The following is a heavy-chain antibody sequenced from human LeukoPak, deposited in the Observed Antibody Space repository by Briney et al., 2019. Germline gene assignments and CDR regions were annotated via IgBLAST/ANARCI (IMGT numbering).Heavy chain of an antibody. D-gene: IGHD3-3*01. J-gene: IGHJ5*02. V-gene: IGHV3-43D*03. Sequence: PGGSLRLSCAASGFTFDDYAMHWVRQAPGKGLEWVSLISWDGGSTYYADSVKGRFTISRDNSKNSLYLQMNSLRAEDTALYYCAKDFDVWVEVWSGYYTPWFDPWGQGTLVTVSS. CDR1: GFTFDDYA. CDR3: AKDFDVWVEVWSGYYTPWFDP. CDR2: ISWDGGST.